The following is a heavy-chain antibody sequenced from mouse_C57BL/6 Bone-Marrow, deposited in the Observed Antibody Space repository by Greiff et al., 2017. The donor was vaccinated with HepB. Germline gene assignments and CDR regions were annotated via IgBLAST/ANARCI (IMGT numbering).Heavy chain of an antibody. V-gene: IGHV5-17*01. CDR3: AREYYGSSYRFAY. D-gene: IGHD1-1*01. J-gene: IGHJ3*01. CDR1: GFTFSDYG. CDR2: ISSGSSTI. Sequence: VQLKESGGGLVKPGGSLKLSCAASGFTFSDYGMHWVRQAPEKGLEWVAYISSGSSTIYYADTVKGRFTISRDNAKNTLFLQMTSLRSEDTAMYYCAREYYGSSYRFAYWGQGTLVTVSA.